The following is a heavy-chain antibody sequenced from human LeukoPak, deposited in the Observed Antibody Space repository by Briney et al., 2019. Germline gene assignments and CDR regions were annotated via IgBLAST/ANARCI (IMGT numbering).Heavy chain of an antibody. CDR3: ARGRNYYDSSDYYEGDAFDI. J-gene: IGHJ3*02. CDR1: GYTFISYY. Sequence: ASVKVSCKASGYTFISYYMHWVRRAPGHGLEWMGIINPSGRSTTYVQQFQGRVTMTRDMSTSTVYMELSSLRSEDTAVYYCARGRNYYDSSDYYEGDAFDIWGQGTVVTVSS. D-gene: IGHD3-22*01. V-gene: IGHV1-46*01. CDR2: INPSGRST.